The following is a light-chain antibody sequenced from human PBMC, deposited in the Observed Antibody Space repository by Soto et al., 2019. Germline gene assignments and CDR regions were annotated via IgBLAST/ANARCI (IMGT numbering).Light chain of an antibody. V-gene: IGLV2-14*01. J-gene: IGLJ1*01. CDR3: SSYPSTLIV. Sequence: QSALTQPASVSGSPGQSITISCTGTSSDVGGYNYVSWYQRHPGKAPKLMIYDVSNRPSGDSNRFSGSKSGNTASLTISGLQAEDEADYHCSSYPSTLIVFGTGTKVTVL. CDR2: DVS. CDR1: SSDVGGYNY.